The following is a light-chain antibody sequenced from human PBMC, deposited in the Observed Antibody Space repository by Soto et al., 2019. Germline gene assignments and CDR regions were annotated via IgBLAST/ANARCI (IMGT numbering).Light chain of an antibody. Sequence: EIVLTQSPGTLSLSPGERATLSCRASQSVSSNYLAWYQQKPGQAPRPLIYGASSRATGIPDRFSGSGAGTDFTLTISRLESEDFAVYYCQQYGSSPWPFGQGTEVEIK. J-gene: IGKJ1*01. V-gene: IGKV3-20*01. CDR1: QSVSSNY. CDR3: QQYGSSPWP. CDR2: GAS.